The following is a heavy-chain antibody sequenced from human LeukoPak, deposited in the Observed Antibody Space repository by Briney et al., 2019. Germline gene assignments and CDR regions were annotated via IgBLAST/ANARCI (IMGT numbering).Heavy chain of an antibody. Sequence: GGSLRLSCVASGFTLSTYGMHWVRQAPGKGLEWVAFIRYDGSDKFYGDSVKGRFTTSRDNSKNTLYLQMSRLRVEDAAVYYCAKEGTYSSGWNSGTEYFQDWGQGTLVTVSS. J-gene: IGHJ1*01. D-gene: IGHD6-19*01. V-gene: IGHV3-30*02. CDR3: AKEGTYSSGWNSGTEYFQD. CDR2: IRYDGSDK. CDR1: GFTLSTYG.